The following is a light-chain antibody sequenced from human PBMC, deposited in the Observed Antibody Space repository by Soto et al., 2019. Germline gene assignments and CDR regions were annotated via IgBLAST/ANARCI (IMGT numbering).Light chain of an antibody. CDR1: QSISNY. CDR3: RRSYSTPFT. V-gene: IGKV1-39*01. J-gene: IGKJ3*01. CDR2: AAS. Sequence: DIQMTQSPSSLSASVGDSVTITCRASQSISNYLNWYQQKPGKAPEFLVYAASSLQSGVLSRFSGSVSETDFTLTIITLQPEEFATSNCRRSYSTPFTFYPGTKVDI.